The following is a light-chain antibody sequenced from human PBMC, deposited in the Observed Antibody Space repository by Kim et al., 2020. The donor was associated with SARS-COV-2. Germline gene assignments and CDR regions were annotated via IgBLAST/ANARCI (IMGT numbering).Light chain of an antibody. J-gene: IGKJ2*01. V-gene: IGKV1-5*03. CDR2: KAS. Sequence: SASVGDRVTTTCLASQSISSWLAWYQQKPGKAPKLLIYKASSLESGVSSRFSGSGSGTEFTLTISSLQPDDLATYYCQQYNSPMYTFGQGTKLEI. CDR1: QSISSW. CDR3: QQYNSPMYT.